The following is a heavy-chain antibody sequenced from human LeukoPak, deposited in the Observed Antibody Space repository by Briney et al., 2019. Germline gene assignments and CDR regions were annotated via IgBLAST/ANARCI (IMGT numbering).Heavy chain of an antibody. V-gene: IGHV3-74*01. D-gene: IGHD1-1*01. J-gene: IGHJ4*02. CDR3: ASGTSGSFDY. Sequence: PGGSLRLSCAASGFTFSAYWMHWVRQAPGKGLVWVSHINSDGSTTDYADSVKGRFTISRDNAKNTLYLQMNSLRADDTAVYYCASGTSGSFDYWGQGTLVTVSS. CDR2: INSDGSTT. CDR1: GFTFSAYW.